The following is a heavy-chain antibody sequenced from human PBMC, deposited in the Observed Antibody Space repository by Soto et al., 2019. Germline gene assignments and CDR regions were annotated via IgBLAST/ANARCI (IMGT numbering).Heavy chain of an antibody. CDR2: INPATGAA. V-gene: IGHV1-2*02. Sequence: QLHLVQSGAVVKKPGASVTVSCSASGYPVTAYYMHWVRQAPGRGLEWMGGINPATGAAKYTQTFQGRVTMTRDTTTGTVVMEPSGLTSEDTAVFYCARGGGVGVAGSAAFDMWGQGTLVTVSS. CDR1: GYPVTAYY. J-gene: IGHJ3*02. CDR3: ARGGGVGVAGSAAFDM. D-gene: IGHD3-3*01.